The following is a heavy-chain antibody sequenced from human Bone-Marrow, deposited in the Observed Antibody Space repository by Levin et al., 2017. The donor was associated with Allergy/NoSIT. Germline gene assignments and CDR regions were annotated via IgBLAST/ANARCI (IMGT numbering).Heavy chain of an antibody. CDR2: IYSRGGT. J-gene: IGHJ4*02. V-gene: IGHV3-53*01. Sequence: GGSLRLSCAASGFTVSNNYMSWVRQAPGKGLEWVSLIYSRGGTNYADSVKGRFTISRDSSKKTLYLQMNSLRAEDTAVYYCTGGPSGVRSWGQGTLVTVSS. D-gene: IGHD3-16*01. CDR3: TGGPSGVRS. CDR1: GFTVSNNY.